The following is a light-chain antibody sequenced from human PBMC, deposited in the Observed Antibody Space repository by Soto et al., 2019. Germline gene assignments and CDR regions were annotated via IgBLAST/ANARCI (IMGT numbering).Light chain of an antibody. CDR1: QSISSN. V-gene: IGKV3-15*01. CDR3: PQYNTWPPFT. CDR2: GAS. J-gene: IGKJ4*01. Sequence: IVMTQSPGTLSVSPGERATLSCRASQSISSNLAWYQQAPGQAPWFLIYGASTRASGIPSRFSGSASGPEFTLTISSLQSEDFAVYYCPQYNTWPPFTLGG.